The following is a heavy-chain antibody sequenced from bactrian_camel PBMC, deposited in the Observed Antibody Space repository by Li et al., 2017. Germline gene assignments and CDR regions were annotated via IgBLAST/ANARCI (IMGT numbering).Heavy chain of an antibody. D-gene: IGHD2*01. Sequence: VQLVESGGDSVQRGGSLRLSCVASGYTFNEHCMAWYRQAPGNGRGLVASLSTDRTIKYSDSVKGRFTISQNNAKNILYLEMNSLKVDDTAVYTCAAEGALNGGICYGNPNYWGQGTQVTVSS. CDR2: LSTDRTI. J-gene: IGHJ4*01. CDR3: AAEGALNGGICYGNPNY. CDR1: GYTFNEHC. V-gene: IGHV3S53*01.